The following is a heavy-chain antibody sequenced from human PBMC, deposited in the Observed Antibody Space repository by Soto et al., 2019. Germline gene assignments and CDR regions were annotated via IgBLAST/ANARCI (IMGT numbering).Heavy chain of an antibody. CDR1: GFTFSDYA. Sequence: GGSLRLSCATSGFTFSDYAIHWVRQSPGKGLEWVAVISHDGTTKFYADSVKGRFAISRDSSKNTVYLQMSSLRAEDTAMYFCAKDTPYMDYWGQGTLVTVSS. CDR3: AKDTPYMDY. D-gene: IGHD3-16*01. CDR2: ISHDGTTK. V-gene: IGHV3-30*09. J-gene: IGHJ4*02.